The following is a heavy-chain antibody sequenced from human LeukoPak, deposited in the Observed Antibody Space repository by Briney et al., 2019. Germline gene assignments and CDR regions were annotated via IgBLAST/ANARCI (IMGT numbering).Heavy chain of an antibody. CDR2: IIPILGIA. Sequence: SVKVSCKASGGTFSSYAISWVRQAPGQGLEWMGRIIPILGIANYAQKFQGRVTITADKSTSTAYMELSSLRSEGTAVYYCARDHESAAAGTPAWGQGTLVTVSS. J-gene: IGHJ5*02. D-gene: IGHD6-13*01. V-gene: IGHV1-69*04. CDR1: GGTFSSYA. CDR3: ARDHESAAAGTPA.